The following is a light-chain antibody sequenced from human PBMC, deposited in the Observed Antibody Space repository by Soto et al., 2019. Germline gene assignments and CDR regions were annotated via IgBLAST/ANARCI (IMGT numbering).Light chain of an antibody. CDR1: QSVSASN. J-gene: IGKJ5*01. CDR3: QQYNNWPPLT. V-gene: IGKV3-15*01. Sequence: PGERATLSCRTIQSVSASNLAWYQQKPGQAPRLLIYGASTRATGIPARFSGSGSGTEFTLTISSLQSEDFAVYYCQQYNNWPPLTFGQGTRLEIK. CDR2: GAS.